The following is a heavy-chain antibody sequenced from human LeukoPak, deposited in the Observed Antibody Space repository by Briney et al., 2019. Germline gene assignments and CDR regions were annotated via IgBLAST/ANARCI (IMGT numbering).Heavy chain of an antibody. CDR2: SNGRGDKT. V-gene: IGHV3-23*01. CDR1: GCTISNYD. J-gene: IGHJ6*03. Sequence: GETLGLSWAVSGCTISNYDIGWVQQAPGRGLEWVSASNGRGDKTYHADSVKGRFTISRDNSRNTLSLQVNSLRAEDTAVYYCAKDTSAWGYHRAYMDVWGKGTTVTVSS. CDR3: AKDTSAWGYHRAYMDV. D-gene: IGHD2-2*01.